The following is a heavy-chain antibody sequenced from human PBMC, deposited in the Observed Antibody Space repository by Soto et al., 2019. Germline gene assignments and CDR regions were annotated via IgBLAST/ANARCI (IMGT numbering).Heavy chain of an antibody. CDR1: GYSFTSYW. J-gene: IGHJ5*02. Sequence: GESLKISCKGSGYSFTSYWIGWVRQIFGKGLEWMGIIYPGDSDTRYSPSFQGQVTISADKSISTAYLQWSSLKSSYTATNDCARAVRARSDSRGRWFDPWGQGTLVTVSS. V-gene: IGHV5-51*01. CDR3: ARAVRARSDSRGRWFDP. CDR2: IYPGDSDT. D-gene: IGHD3-22*01.